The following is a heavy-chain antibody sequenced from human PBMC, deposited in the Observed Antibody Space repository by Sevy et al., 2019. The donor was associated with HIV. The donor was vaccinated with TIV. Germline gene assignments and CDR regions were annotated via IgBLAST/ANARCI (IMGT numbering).Heavy chain of an antibody. CDR2: ISYDGSEK. CDR3: AKMQGGSYNYYGMDL. V-gene: IGHV3-30*18. Sequence: GGSLRLSCAASGFIFSTYGIHWVRQAPGKGPEWVAVISYDGSEKYYEDSVRGRFTISRDNSKNTLYLQMNSLRVEDTAIYYCAKMQGGSYNYYGMDLWGQGTTVTVSS. J-gene: IGHJ6*02. CDR1: GFIFSTYG. D-gene: IGHD1-26*01.